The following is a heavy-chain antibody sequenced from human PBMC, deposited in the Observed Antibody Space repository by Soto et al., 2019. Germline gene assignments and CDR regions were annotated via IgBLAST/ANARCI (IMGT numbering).Heavy chain of an antibody. J-gene: IGHJ6*02. CDR2: MNPNSGNT. CDR3: ACLPGANYYYYGMDV. D-gene: IGHD3-10*01. V-gene: IGHV1-8*01. Sequence: QVQLVQSGAEVKKPGASVKVSCKASGYTFTSYDINWVRQATGQGLEWMGWMNPNSGNTGYAQKFQGRVTMTRNTSISTAYMELRSLRSEDTAVYYCACLPGANYYYYGMDVWGQGTTVTVSS. CDR1: GYTFTSYD.